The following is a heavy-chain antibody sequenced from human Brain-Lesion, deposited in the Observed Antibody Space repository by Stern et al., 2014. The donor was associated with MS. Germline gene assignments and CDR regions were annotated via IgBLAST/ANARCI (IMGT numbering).Heavy chain of an antibody. V-gene: IGHV3-33*06. CDR2: EMFYGTKK. D-gene: IGHD6-19*01. J-gene: IGHJ6*02. CDR1: GFTFSSYV. Sequence: VQLVESGGGVVQPGRPLALSCAVSGFTFSSYVMYWVRQAPGTGLVGGKGEMFYGTKKNYIETVKGRFTISRDNSKNTLSLQMTSLRAEDTAVYYCAKDKKDSSGWNLYFYGMDVWGQGTTVIVSS. CDR3: AKDKKDSSGWNLYFYGMDV.